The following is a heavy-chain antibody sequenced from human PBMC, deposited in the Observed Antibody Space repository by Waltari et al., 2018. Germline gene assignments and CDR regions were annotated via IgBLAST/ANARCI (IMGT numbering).Heavy chain of an antibody. CDR3: ARDPKGTTVIYDAFDL. J-gene: IGHJ3*01. CDR2: IIPIFGTP. V-gene: IGHV1-69*14. D-gene: IGHD4-17*01. CDR1: GGTFSSHA. Sequence: QVHLVQSGAEVKKPGSSVRVSCKASGGTFSSHALNWVRQAPGQGLEWRGGIIPIFGTPIYAQKFQGRVTITADTSTTTAYMELSSLRFEDTAVYYCARDPKGTTVIYDAFDLWGQGTMVSVSS.